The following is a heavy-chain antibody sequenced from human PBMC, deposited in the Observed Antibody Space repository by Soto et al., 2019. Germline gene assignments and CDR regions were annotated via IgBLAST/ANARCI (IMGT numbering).Heavy chain of an antibody. D-gene: IGHD1-26*01. CDR2: IWYDGSNK. V-gene: IGHV3-33*01. Sequence: GGSLRLSCAASGFTFSSYGMHWVRQAPGKGLEWVAVIWYDGSNKYYADSVKGRFTISRDNSKNTLYLQMNSLRAEDTAVYYCASLLAGDSPFDYWGQGTLVTVSS. CDR1: GFTFSSYG. J-gene: IGHJ4*02. CDR3: ASLLAGDSPFDY.